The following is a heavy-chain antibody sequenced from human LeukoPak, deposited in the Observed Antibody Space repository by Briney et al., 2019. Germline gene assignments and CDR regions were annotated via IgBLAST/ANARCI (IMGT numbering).Heavy chain of an antibody. J-gene: IGHJ6*02. Sequence: GASVKVSCKASGGTFSSYAISWVRQAPGQGLEWMGGIIPIFGTANYAQKFQGRVTITADESTSTAYMELSSLRSEDTAVYYCARTSTYYDFWSGYYGMDVWGQGTTVTVSS. CDR1: GGTFSSYA. D-gene: IGHD3-3*01. V-gene: IGHV1-69*13. CDR2: IIPIFGTA. CDR3: ARTSTYYDFWSGYYGMDV.